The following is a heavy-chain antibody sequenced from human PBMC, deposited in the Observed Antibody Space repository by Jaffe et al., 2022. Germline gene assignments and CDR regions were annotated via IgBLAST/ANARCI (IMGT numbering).Heavy chain of an antibody. CDR3: ARGRRVAGTGSGSYYKTAYYMDV. J-gene: IGHJ6*03. CDR2: INHSGST. CDR1: GGSFSGYY. D-gene: IGHD3-10*01. Sequence: QVQLQQWGAGLLKPSETLSLTCAVYGGSFSGYYWSWIRQPPGKGLEWIGEINHSGSTNYNPSLKSRVTISVDTSKNQFSLKLSSVTAADTAVYYCARGRRVAGTGSGSYYKTAYYMDVWGKGTTVTVSS. V-gene: IGHV4-34*01.